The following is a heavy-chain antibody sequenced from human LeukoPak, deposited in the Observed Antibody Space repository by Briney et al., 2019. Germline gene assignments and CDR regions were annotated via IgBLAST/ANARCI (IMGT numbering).Heavy chain of an antibody. J-gene: IGHJ3*02. CDR1: GFTFSDYY. Sequence: GGSLRLSCAASGFTFSDYYMSWIRQAPGKGLEWVSYISSSSSYTNYADSVKGRFTISRDNAKNSLYLQMNSLRAEDTAAYYCARDGGNYYGSGSYYNAVAFDIWGQGTMVTVPS. D-gene: IGHD3-10*01. CDR3: ARDGGNYYGSGSYYNAVAFDI. CDR2: ISSSSSYT. V-gene: IGHV3-11*06.